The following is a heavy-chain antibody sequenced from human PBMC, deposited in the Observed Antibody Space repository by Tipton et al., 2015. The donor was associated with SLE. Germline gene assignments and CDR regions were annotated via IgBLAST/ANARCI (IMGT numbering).Heavy chain of an antibody. J-gene: IGHJ5*02. CDR1: GGSISNFY. CDR2: IHSSGTT. V-gene: IGHV4-59*08. Sequence: TLSLTCTVSGGSISNFYWSWIRQPPGKGLEWIGYIHSSGTTNYNPSLKSRVTMSADTSKTQFSLKLSSVTATDTAVYYCARGPCGGNCYGNWLDPWGQGTLVTVSS. CDR3: ARGPCGGNCYGNWLDP. D-gene: IGHD2-21*01.